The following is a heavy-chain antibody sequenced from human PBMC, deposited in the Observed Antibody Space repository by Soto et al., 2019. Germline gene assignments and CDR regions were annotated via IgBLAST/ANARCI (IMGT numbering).Heavy chain of an antibody. V-gene: IGHV4-59*01. J-gene: IGHJ3*02. Sequence: SETLSLTCTVSGGSISSYYWSWIRQPPGKGLELIGYIYYSGSTNYNPSLKSRVTISVDTSKNQFSLKLSSVTSADTAVYYCARESHYDSSGTRGYSLDIWGQGTMVTVSS. CDR1: GGSISSYY. D-gene: IGHD3-22*01. CDR3: ARESHYDSSGTRGYSLDI. CDR2: IYYSGST.